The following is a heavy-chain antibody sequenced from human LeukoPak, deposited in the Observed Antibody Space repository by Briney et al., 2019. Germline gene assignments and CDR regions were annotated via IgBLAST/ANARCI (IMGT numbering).Heavy chain of an antibody. CDR1: GGSISSYY. V-gene: IGHV4-59*01. CDR2: IYYSGST. J-gene: IGHJ6*02. Sequence: SETLSLTCTVSGGSISSYYWSWIRQPPGKGLEWIGYIYYSGSTNYNPSLKSRVTISVDTSKNQFSLKLSSVTAADTAVYYSARERGAAAGRVYYYYGMDVWGQGTTVTVSS. D-gene: IGHD6-13*01. CDR3: ARERGAAAGRVYYYYGMDV.